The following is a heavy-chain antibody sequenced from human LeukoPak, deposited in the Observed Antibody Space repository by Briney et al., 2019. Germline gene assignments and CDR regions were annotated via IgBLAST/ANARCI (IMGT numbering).Heavy chain of an antibody. CDR1: GGSISSGSYY. CDR2: IYTSGST. Sequence: PSQTLSLTCTVSGGSISSGSYYWSWIRQPAGKGLEWIGRIYTSGSTNYSPSLKSRVTISVDTSKNQFSLKLSSVTAADTAVYYCARGGYSGYADLDYWGQGTLVTVSS. V-gene: IGHV4-61*02. CDR3: ARGGYSGYADLDY. J-gene: IGHJ4*02. D-gene: IGHD5-12*01.